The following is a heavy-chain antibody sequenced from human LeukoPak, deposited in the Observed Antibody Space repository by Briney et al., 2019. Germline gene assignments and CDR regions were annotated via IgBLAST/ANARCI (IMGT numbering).Heavy chain of an antibody. J-gene: IGHJ5*02. V-gene: IGHV4-59*01. D-gene: IGHD4-17*01. Sequence: SETLSLTCTVSGGSISSYYWSWLRQPPGKGLEWIGYIYYSGSTNYNPSLKSRVTISVDTSKNQFSLKLSSVTAADTAVYYCARVPGDWFDPWGQGTLVTVSS. CDR2: IYYSGST. CDR3: ARVPGDWFDP. CDR1: GGSISSYY.